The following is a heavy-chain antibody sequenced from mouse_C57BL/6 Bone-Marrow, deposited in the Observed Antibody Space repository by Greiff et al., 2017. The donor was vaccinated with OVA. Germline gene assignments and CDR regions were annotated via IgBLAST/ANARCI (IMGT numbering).Heavy chain of an antibody. V-gene: IGHV1-81*01. Sequence: LVESGAELARPGASVKLSCKASGYTFTSYGISWVKQRTGQGLEWIGEIYPRSGNTYYNEKFKGKATLTADKSSSTAYMELRSLTSEDSAVYFCAREGGWLLRGYWGQGTTLTVSS. D-gene: IGHD2-3*01. CDR1: GYTFTSYG. J-gene: IGHJ2*01. CDR3: AREGGWLLRGY. CDR2: IYPRSGNT.